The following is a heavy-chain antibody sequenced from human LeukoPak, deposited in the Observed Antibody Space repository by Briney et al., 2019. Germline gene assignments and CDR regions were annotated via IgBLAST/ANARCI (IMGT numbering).Heavy chain of an antibody. CDR1: GFTFSTHG. J-gene: IGHJ4*02. CDR3: AKDLNTVTTAFFVH. Sequence: PGGSLRLSCAASGFTFSTHGMSWVRQAPGKGLEWVSAISGSGGSTYYADSVKGRFTISRDNAKNSLYLQMNSLRAEDTAVYYCAKDLNTVTTAFFVHWGQGTLVTVSS. CDR2: ISGSGGST. V-gene: IGHV3-23*01. D-gene: IGHD4-11*01.